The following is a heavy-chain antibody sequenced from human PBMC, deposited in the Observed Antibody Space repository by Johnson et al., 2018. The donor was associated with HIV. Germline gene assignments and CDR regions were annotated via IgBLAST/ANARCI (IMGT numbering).Heavy chain of an antibody. V-gene: IGHV3-48*01. J-gene: IGHJ3*02. Sequence: VQLVESGGGVVQPGRSLRLSCAATGFTFNSYAMHWVRQAPGKGLDWVSYISSSGGTKYYADSVKGRFTISRDKAKNSLYLQMNSLRAEDTAVYYCARQFRSVGAPDAFDIWGQGTMVTVSS. CDR1: GFTFNSYA. CDR3: ARQFRSVGAPDAFDI. CDR2: ISSSGGTK. D-gene: IGHD1-26*01.